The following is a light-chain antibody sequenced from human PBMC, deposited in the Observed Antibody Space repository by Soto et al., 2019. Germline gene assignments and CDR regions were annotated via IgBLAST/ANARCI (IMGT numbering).Light chain of an antibody. CDR3: QSYDSSLSGSG. V-gene: IGLV1-40*01. J-gene: IGLJ3*02. Sequence: QSVLTQPPSVSGAPGQRVTISCTWSSSNIGAGYDVHWYQQLPGTSPKLLIYGNSNRPSGVPDRFSGSKSGTSASLAITGLQAEDEADYYCQSYDSSLSGSGFGGGTKVTVL. CDR1: SSNIGAGYD. CDR2: GNS.